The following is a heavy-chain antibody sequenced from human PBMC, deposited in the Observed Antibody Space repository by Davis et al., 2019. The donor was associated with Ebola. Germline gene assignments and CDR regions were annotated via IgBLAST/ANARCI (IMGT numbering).Heavy chain of an antibody. CDR1: GPTFTTFF. CDR3: AREYTSRYYGMDV. J-gene: IGHJ6*02. D-gene: IGHD6-13*01. CDR2: ISAYNGNT. V-gene: IGHV1-18*04. Sequence: ASVKVSCKASGPTFTTFFMRWVRQAPGQGLEWMGWISAYNGNTNYAQKLQGRVTMTTDTSTSTAYMELRSLRSDDTAVYYCAREYTSRYYGMDVWGQGTTVTVSS.